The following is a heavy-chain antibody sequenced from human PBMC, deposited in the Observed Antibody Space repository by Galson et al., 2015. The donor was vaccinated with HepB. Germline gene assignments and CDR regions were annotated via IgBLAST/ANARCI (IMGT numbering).Heavy chain of an antibody. CDR2: TYYRSKWYN. V-gene: IGHV6-1*01. CDR3: ARVKLEAMVHGWGGDFYYYGMDV. Sequence: CAISGDSVSSNSAAWSWIRQSPSRGLEWLGRTYYRSKWYNDYAVSVKSRISINPDTSKNQFSLQLNSVTPEDTAVYYCARVKLEAMVHGWGGDFYYYGMDVWGQGTTVTVS. D-gene: IGHD3-10*01. J-gene: IGHJ6*02. CDR1: GDSVSSNSAA.